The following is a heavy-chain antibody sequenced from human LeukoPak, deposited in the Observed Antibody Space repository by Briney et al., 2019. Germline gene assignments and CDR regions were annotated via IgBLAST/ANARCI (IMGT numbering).Heavy chain of an antibody. J-gene: IGHJ4*02. D-gene: IGHD3-3*01. V-gene: IGHV3-23*01. CDR1: GFTFSSYA. CDR2: ISGSGGST. CDR3: AKDHVGFLEPYYFDY. Sequence: GGSLRLSCAASGFTFSSYAMSWVRQAPGKGLEWVSAISGSGGSTYYADSVKGRFTISRDNSKNTLYLQMNSLRAEDTAVYYCAKDHVGFLEPYYFDYWGQGTLVTASS.